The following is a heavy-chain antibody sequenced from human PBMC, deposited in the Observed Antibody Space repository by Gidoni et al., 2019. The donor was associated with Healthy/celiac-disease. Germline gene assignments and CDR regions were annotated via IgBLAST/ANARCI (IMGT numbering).Heavy chain of an antibody. CDR3: VTPYGDYDAQFDY. D-gene: IGHD4-17*01. CDR2: ISGSGGST. Sequence: EVQLLESGGGLVQPGGSLRLSCAASGFTFSSYAMSWVRQAPGKGLEWVSAISGSGGSTYYADSVKGRFTISRDNSKNTLYLQMNSLRAEDTAVYYCVTPYGDYDAQFDYWGQGTLVTVSS. J-gene: IGHJ4*02. V-gene: IGHV3-23*01. CDR1: GFTFSSYA.